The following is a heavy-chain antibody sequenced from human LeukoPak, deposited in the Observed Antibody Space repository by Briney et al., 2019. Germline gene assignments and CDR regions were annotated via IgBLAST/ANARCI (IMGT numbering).Heavy chain of an antibody. D-gene: IGHD1-26*01. CDR1: GGSISSGGYY. CDR2: IYYSGST. CDR3: ARLFSGSYNWFDP. V-gene: IGHV4-61*08. J-gene: IGHJ5*02. Sequence: SETPSLTCIVSGGSISSGGYYWSWIRQHPGKGLEWIGYIYYSGSTNYNPSLKSRVTISVDTSKNQFSLKLSSVTAADTAVYYCARLFSGSYNWFDPWGQGTLVTVSS.